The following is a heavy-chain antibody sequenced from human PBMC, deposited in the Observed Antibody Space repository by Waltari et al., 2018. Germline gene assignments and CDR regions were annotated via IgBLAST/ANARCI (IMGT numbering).Heavy chain of an antibody. V-gene: IGHV4-30-4*08. CDR1: GGPISDGDYF. J-gene: IGHJ5*02. CDR3: VRERSGSNYFDP. Sequence: QVQLHESGPGLVKPSQTLSLTCAVTGGPISDGDYFWSWIRQPPGKGLEWLGFLYYTGSTLYVPSLMRRISMSLDTSKNLFSLELTSVTAADTAVYYCVRERSGSNYFDPWGQGTLVTVSS. CDR2: LYYTGST. D-gene: IGHD3-3*01.